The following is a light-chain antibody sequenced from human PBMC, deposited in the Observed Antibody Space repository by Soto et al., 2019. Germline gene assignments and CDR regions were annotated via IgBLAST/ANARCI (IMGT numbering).Light chain of an antibody. V-gene: IGKV3-20*01. CDR2: SAS. CDR3: HQFGSTPLAFT. CDR1: QRVSTRY. Sequence: ESMLTQSPGTLSLSPGERATLSCRASQRVSTRYLSGYQKKPGQAPRLLIYSASIRAAGIPYRFSGSGSGTDFTLTISRLEHEDFAVYYSHQFGSTPLAFTFGQGTTLEI. J-gene: IGKJ2*01.